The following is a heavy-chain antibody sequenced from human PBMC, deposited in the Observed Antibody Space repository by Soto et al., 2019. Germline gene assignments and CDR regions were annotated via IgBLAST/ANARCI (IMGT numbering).Heavy chain of an antibody. CDR3: TREYYYVSGPWY. CDR1: GYTFTSYG. V-gene: IGHV1-18*01. CDR2: ISAYNGNT. J-gene: IGHJ4*02. Sequence: ASVKVSCKASGYTFTSYGISWVRHAPGQGLEWMGWISAYNGNTNYAQKLQGRVTMTTDTSTSTAYMELRSLRSDDTAVYYCTREYYYVSGPWYWGQGTLVTSPQ. D-gene: IGHD3-10*01.